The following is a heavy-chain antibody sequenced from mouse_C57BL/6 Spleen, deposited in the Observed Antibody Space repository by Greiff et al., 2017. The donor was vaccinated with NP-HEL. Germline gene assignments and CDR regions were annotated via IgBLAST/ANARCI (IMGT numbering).Heavy chain of an antibody. CDR1: GYTFTDYN. D-gene: IGHD1-1*01. CDR3: ARAQFITTVVANAMDY. J-gene: IGHJ4*01. Sequence: EVQLQQSGPEPVKPGASVKMSCKASGYTFTDYNMHWVKQSHGKSLEWIGYINPNNGGTSYNQKFKGKATLTVNKSSSTAYMELRSLTSEDSAVYYCARAQFITTVVANAMDYWGQGTSVTVSA. V-gene: IGHV1-22*01. CDR2: INPNNGGT.